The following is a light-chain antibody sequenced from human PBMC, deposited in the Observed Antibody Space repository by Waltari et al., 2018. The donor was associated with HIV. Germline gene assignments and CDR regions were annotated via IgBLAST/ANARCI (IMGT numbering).Light chain of an antibody. CDR2: GKN. CDR3: NSRDSSGNHLV. CDR1: SLRSYY. Sequence: SSELTQDPVVSVALGQTVRNTCQGDSLRSYYVSWYQQKPGEAPVLVIYGKNNRPSGIPDLVSCSTSGNTASLTITRARAEDEADYYCNSRDSSGNHLVFGGGTKLTVL. V-gene: IGLV3-19*01. J-gene: IGLJ2*01.